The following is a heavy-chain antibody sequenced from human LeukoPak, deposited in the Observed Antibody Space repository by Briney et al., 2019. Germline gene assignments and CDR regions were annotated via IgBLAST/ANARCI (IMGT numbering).Heavy chain of an antibody. CDR3: ARDRGIAAAVDLFDH. CDR1: GGTFSSYA. CDR2: IIPIFGTA. D-gene: IGHD6-13*01. J-gene: IGHJ4*02. Sequence: ASVKVSCKASGGTFSSYAISWVRQAPGQGLEWMGGIIPIFGTANYAQKFQGRVTITTDESTSTAYMELSSLRSEDTAVYYCARDRGIAAAVDLFDHWGQGTLVTVSS. V-gene: IGHV1-69*05.